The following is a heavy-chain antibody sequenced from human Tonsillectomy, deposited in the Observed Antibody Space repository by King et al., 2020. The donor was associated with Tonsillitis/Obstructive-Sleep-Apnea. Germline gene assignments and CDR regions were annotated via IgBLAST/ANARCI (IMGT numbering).Heavy chain of an antibody. V-gene: IGHV3-21*01. CDR2: ISSRSSYI. CDR3: ARESHLLTIFGVVTQPIGY. Sequence: VQLVESGGGLVKPGGSLILSCAASGFTFSSYSMNWVRQAPGKGLEWVSSISSRSSYIYYADSVKGRFTISRDNAKNSLYLQMNSLRAEDTAVYYCARESHLLTIFGVVTQPIGYWGQGTLVTVSS. J-gene: IGHJ4*02. CDR1: GFTFSSYS. D-gene: IGHD3-3*01.